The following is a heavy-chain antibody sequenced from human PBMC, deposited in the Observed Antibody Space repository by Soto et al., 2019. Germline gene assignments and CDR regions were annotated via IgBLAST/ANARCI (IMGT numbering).Heavy chain of an antibody. CDR3: TVGRQNFDY. CDR2: IKGKTDGGTT. V-gene: IGHV3-15*01. Sequence: LRLSCAASGFTFSNAWMSWVRQAPGKGLEWVGRIKGKTDGGTTDYAAPVKGRFTISRDDSKNTLYLQMNSLKTEDTAVYYRTVGRQNFDYWGQGXLVTVPA. J-gene: IGHJ4*02. CDR1: GFTFSNAW.